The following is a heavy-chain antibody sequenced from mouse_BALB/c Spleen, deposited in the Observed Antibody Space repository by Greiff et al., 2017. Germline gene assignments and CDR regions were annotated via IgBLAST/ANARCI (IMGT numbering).Heavy chain of an antibody. Sequence: EVQLQQSGPELVKPGASVKISCKASGYTFTDYNMHWVKQSHGKSLEWIGYIYPYNGGTGYNQKFKSKATLTVDNSSSTAYMELRSLTSEDSAVYYCARSGYDGYYEAWFAYWGQGTLVTVSA. CDR2: IYPYNGGT. V-gene: IGHV1S29*02. CDR1: GYTFTDYN. J-gene: IGHJ3*01. D-gene: IGHD2-3*01. CDR3: ARSGYDGYYEAWFAY.